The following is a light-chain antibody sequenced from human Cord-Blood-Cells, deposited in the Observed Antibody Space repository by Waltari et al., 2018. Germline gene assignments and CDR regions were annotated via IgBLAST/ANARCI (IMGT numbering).Light chain of an antibody. J-gene: IGKJ3*01. CDR1: QGISSW. V-gene: IGKV1-12*01. CDR3: QQANSFPFT. Sequence: DIKMTQSPSSVSASVGDRVTITCRASQGISSWLALYQQKPGKAPKLLIYAASSLQSGVPSRFSGSGSGTDFTLTISSQQPEDFATYYCQQANSFPFTFGPGTKVDIK. CDR2: AAS.